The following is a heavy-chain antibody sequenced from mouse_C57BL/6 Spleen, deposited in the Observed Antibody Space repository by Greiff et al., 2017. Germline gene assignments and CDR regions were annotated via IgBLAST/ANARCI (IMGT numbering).Heavy chain of an antibody. CDR1: GYTFTSYW. J-gene: IGHJ3*01. V-gene: IGHV1-7*01. Sequence: QVQLQQSGAELAKPGASVKLSCKASGYTFTSYWMHWVKQRPGQGLEWIGYINPSSGYTKYNQKFKDKATLTADKSSSTAYMQLSSLTYEDSAVYYCARSSDSSGPWCAYWGQGTLVTVSA. CDR2: INPSSGYT. D-gene: IGHD3-2*02. CDR3: ARSSDSSGPWCAY.